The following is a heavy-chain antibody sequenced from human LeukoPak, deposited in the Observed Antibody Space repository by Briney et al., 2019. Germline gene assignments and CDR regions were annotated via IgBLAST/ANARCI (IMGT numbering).Heavy chain of an antibody. J-gene: IGHJ4*02. CDR2: IWYDESNE. D-gene: IGHD1-26*01. V-gene: IGHV3-33*03. CDR3: VKDRLGGIVGQLDH. Sequence: PGWSVSLSCVSCGFIHRSYGLHWVRQAPGRGLAGVAVIWYDESNEHYADSVKGRFAISRDNSKNTLSLQMNSLRVGDSAVYYCVKDRLGGIVGQLDHWGQGTLVTVSS. CDR1: GFIHRSYG.